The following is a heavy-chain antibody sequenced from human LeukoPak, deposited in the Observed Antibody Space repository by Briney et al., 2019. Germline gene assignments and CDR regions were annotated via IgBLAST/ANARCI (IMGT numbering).Heavy chain of an antibody. Sequence: GGSLRLSCAASGFIFSNYGMHWVRQAPGKGLEWVAVIGNDGSAQYYSDSVKGRFTISRDNSKNTLHLQMNNLRTGDTAVYYCAREFGHGRWYFDYWGQGTLVAVSS. J-gene: IGHJ4*02. CDR3: AREFGHGRWYFDY. V-gene: IGHV3-30*02. CDR1: GFIFSNYG. CDR2: IGNDGSAQ. D-gene: IGHD4-23*01.